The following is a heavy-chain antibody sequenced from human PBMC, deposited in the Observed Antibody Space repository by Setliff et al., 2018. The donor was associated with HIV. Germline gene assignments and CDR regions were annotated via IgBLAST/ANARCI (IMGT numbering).Heavy chain of an antibody. V-gene: IGHV4-59*08. CDR1: GGSFSDYH. CDR3: ARARSDWYNVRPYYFDL. Sequence: SETLSLTCGVPGGSFSDYHWSWIRQSPGKGLEWIGFILNREITNYNPSLASRLSISVDKSKNQFSLTLSSVTAADTAVYYCARARSDWYNVRPYYFDLWGQGTPVTVSS. D-gene: IGHD6-19*01. CDR2: ILNREIT. J-gene: IGHJ4*02.